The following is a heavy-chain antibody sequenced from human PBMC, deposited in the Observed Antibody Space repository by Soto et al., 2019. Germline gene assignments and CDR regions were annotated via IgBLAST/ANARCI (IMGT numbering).Heavy chain of an antibody. CDR3: ARGNSYHYDSSGYKSPFQY. V-gene: IGHV1-69*01. Sequence: QVQLVQSGAEVKKPGSSVKVSCKASGGTFSSYAINWVRQAPGQGLEWMGGIIPLFVTANYAQKFKGRVTITADESTTTAYTELSSLRSEDTAVYYCARGNSYHYDSSGYKSPFQYWGQGTLVSVSS. D-gene: IGHD3-22*01. CDR1: GGTFSSYA. J-gene: IGHJ4*02. CDR2: IIPLFVTA.